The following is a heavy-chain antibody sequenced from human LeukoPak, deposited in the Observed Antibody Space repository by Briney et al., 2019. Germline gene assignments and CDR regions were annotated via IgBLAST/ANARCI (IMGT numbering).Heavy chain of an antibody. CDR1: GFIFSSYA. D-gene: IGHD6-19*01. CDR3: ARVSIGVAHYFDF. CDR2: ISHKGENT. V-gene: IGHV3-23*01. Sequence: GGSLRLSCAASGFIFSSYAMTWVRQAPGKGLEWVSSISHKGENTYYADSVKGRFTISRDDSRNTLYLQMNNLRAEDTAVYYCARVSIGVAHYFDFWGQGTLVTVSS. J-gene: IGHJ4*02.